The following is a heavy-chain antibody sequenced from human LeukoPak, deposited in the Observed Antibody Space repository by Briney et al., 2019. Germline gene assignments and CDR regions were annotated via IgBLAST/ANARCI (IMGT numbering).Heavy chain of an antibody. Sequence: PLETLSLTCPVSGGSISSSSYYWGWIRQPPGKGLEWIGSIYYSGSTYYNPSLKSRVTIPVDTSTNQFSLRLSSVTAADTAVYYCARQENDVLTGYYVNYWGQGTLVTVSS. CDR2: IYYSGST. V-gene: IGHV4-39*01. D-gene: IGHD3-9*01. CDR3: ARQENDVLTGYYVNY. CDR1: GGSISSSSYY. J-gene: IGHJ4*02.